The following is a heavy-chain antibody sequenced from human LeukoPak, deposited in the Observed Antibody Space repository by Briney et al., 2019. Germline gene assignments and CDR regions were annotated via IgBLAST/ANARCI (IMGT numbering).Heavy chain of an antibody. CDR1: GGSFSGYY. D-gene: IGHD3-3*01. J-gene: IGHJ4*02. Sequence: SETLSLTCAVYGGSFSGYYWSWIRQPPGKGLEWIGEINHRGSTNYNPSLKSRVTISVDTSKNQFSLKLSSVTAADTAVYYCAKYDFWSGSAVWGQGTLVTVSS. CDR2: INHRGST. V-gene: IGHV4-34*01. CDR3: AKYDFWSGSAV.